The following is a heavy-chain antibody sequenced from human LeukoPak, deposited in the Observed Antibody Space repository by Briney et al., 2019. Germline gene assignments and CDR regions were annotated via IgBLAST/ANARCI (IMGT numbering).Heavy chain of an antibody. D-gene: IGHD3-3*01. CDR1: GFTFSSCA. V-gene: IGHV3-30-3*01. Sequence: PGGSLRLSCAASGFTFSSCAMHWVRQAPGKGLEWVAVLSYDGTNKYYADSVKGRFTISRDNSKNTLYLQMNSQRTEDTAVYYCARDAPGGERFLEWSKRTHFDYWGQGTLVTVSS. CDR2: LSYDGTNK. CDR3: ARDAPGGERFLEWSKRTHFDY. J-gene: IGHJ4*02.